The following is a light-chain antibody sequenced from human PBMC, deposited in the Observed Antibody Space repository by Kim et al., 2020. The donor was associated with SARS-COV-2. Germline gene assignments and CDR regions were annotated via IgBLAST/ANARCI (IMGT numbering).Light chain of an antibody. CDR3: LLSYSDSRV. V-gene: IGLV7-46*01. CDR2: DTG. Sequence: PGGKVTLSCDSSPGAVTSGHFHYCIHQKPGQPPRTLIYDTGNRHSWTPARFSGALLGGKAALTLSAAQAEDEADYYCLLSYSDSRVFGGGTQLTVL. CDR1: PGAVTSGHF. J-gene: IGLJ2*01.